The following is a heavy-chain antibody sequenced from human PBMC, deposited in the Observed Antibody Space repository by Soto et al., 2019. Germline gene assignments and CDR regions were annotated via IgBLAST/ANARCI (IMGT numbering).Heavy chain of an antibody. CDR2: INDSGNT. CDR1: GGSFRGYF. V-gene: IGHV4-34*01. J-gene: IGHJ4*02. CDR3: QGGDF. D-gene: IGHD3-16*01. Sequence: SETLSLTCAVSGGSFRGYFWSWIRQSPAKGLEWIGEINDSGNTYYNPSFKSRLTISVDTSTSQISLRLTSVTAADSAVYYCQGGDFWGQGTRVTVSS.